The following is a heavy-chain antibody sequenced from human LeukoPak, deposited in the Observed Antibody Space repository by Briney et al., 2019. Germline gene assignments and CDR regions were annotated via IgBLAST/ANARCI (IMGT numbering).Heavy chain of an antibody. D-gene: IGHD6-19*01. CDR3: ARGDSSGWYQDYFDY. CDR1: GYTSTSYY. CDR2: INPSGGST. J-gene: IGHJ4*02. V-gene: IGHV1-46*01. Sequence: ASVKVSCKASGYTSTSYYMHWVRQAPGQGLEWMGIINPSGGSTSYAQKFQGRVTMTRDTSTSTVYMELSSLRSEDTAVYYCARGDSSGWYQDYFDYWGQGTLVTVSS.